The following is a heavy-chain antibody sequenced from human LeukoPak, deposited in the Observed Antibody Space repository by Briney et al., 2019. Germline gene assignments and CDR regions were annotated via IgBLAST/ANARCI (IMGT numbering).Heavy chain of an antibody. D-gene: IGHD3-16*01. CDR3: ARYGGYYFDY. CDR1: GGSIITDD. V-gene: IGHV4-59*08. J-gene: IGHJ4*02. Sequence: SETLSLTCTVPGGSIITDDCTWIRQPPAKGLEWIGYIHNSVTNSKPSLKSRVTISVDTSKTQSSLKLSSVTAADTAVYYCARYGGYYFDYWGQGTLVTVSS. CDR2: IHNSVT.